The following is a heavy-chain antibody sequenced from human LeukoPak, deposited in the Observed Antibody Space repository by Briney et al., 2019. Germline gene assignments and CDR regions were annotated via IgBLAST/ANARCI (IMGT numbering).Heavy chain of an antibody. CDR1: GFTFSSYA. Sequence: PGGSLRLSCAASGFTFSSYAMHWVCQAPGKGLEWVAIISSDGNDRYYADSVKGRFTMSRDNSKNTLYLQMNSLRAEDTAVYYCARGDYFDSSAYYSLDYWGQGTLVTVSS. J-gene: IGHJ4*02. D-gene: IGHD3-22*01. CDR2: ISSDGNDR. V-gene: IGHV3-30*01. CDR3: ARGDYFDSSAYYSLDY.